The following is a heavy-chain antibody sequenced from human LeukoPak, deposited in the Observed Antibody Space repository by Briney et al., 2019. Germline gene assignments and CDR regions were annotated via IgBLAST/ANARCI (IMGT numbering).Heavy chain of an antibody. CDR2: ISGSGGST. CDR1: GFTFSSYA. CDR3: ARGLPYYYDSSGYYSGAFDI. D-gene: IGHD3-22*01. J-gene: IGHJ3*02. V-gene: IGHV3-23*01. Sequence: GGSLRLSCAASGFTFSSYAMSWVRQAPGKGLEWVSAISGSGGSTYYADSVKGRFTISRDNAKNSLYLQMNSLRAEDTALYHCARGLPYYYDSSGYYSGAFDIWGQGTMVTVSS.